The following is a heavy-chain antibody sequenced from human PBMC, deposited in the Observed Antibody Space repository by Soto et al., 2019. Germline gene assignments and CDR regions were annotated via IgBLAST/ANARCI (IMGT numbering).Heavy chain of an antibody. J-gene: IGHJ4*02. D-gene: IGHD3-3*01. CDR2: INPNSGGT. Sequence: ASVKVSCKASGYTFTGYYMHWVRQAPGQGLEWMGWINPNSGGTNYAQKFQGWVTMTRDTSISTAYMELSRLRSDDTAVYYCARSVVRFWSGYYTSSGGEFDYWGQGTLVTVSS. CDR3: ARSVVRFWSGYYTSSGGEFDY. V-gene: IGHV1-2*04. CDR1: GYTFTGYY.